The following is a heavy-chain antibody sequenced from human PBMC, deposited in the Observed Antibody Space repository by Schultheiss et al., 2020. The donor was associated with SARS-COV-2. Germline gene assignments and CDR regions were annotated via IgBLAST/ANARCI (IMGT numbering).Heavy chain of an antibody. CDR3: AITNTMVRGVEIDL. CDR2: ISGSGGNT. Sequence: GSLRLSCAASGFTFSNAWMSWVRQAPGKGLEWVSTISGSGGNTYYADSVKGRFTISRDNSKNTLYLQMNSLRAVDTAVYYCAITNTMVRGVEIDLWGRGTLVTVSS. J-gene: IGHJ2*01. CDR1: GFTFSNAW. D-gene: IGHD3-10*01. V-gene: IGHV3-23*01.